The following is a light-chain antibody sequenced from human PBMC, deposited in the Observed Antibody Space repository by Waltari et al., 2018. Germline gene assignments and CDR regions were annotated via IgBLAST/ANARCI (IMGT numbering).Light chain of an antibody. V-gene: IGKV4-1*01. CDR2: WAS. J-gene: IGKJ3*01. Sequence: VFSSATNTHEWAWYKQMLGQPPKVLLYWASTRESWVPERCSGSGSGTDFTLTISSLQAEDVEIYYCQQYYSTPFTFGPGTKVDIK. CDR1: VFSSATNTHE. CDR3: QQYYSTPFT.